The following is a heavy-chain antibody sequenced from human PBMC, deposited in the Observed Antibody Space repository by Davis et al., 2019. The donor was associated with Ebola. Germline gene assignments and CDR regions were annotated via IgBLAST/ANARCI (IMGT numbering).Heavy chain of an antibody. CDR1: GFTFSSYA. V-gene: IGHV3-23*01. J-gene: IGHJ6*03. CDR2: ISGSGGST. D-gene: IGHD5-12*01. Sequence: GESLKISCAASGFTFSSYAMSWVRQAPGKGLEWVSAISGSGGSTYYADSVKGRFTISRDNSKNTLYLQMNSLRAEDTAVYYCAKAYDPLYYYYYMDVWGKGTTVTVSS. CDR3: AKAYDPLYYYYYMDV.